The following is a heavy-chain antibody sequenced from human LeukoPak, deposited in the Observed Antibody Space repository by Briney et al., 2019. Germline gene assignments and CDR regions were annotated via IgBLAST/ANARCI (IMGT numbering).Heavy chain of an antibody. J-gene: IGHJ4*02. V-gene: IGHV3-48*01. D-gene: IGHD1-1*01. CDR3: ARDHNYAFDN. CDR2: IGIDSGNT. Sequence: GGSLRLSCTASGFPFIEYSMNWVRQALGKGLEWISYIGIDSGNTKYADSVRGRFTISADKAKNSLYLQMNSLRVEDTAVYYCARDHNYAFDNWGQGTLVSVSS. CDR1: GFPFIEYS.